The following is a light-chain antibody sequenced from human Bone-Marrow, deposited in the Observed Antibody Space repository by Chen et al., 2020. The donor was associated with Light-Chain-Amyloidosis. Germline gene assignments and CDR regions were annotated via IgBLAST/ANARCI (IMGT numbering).Light chain of an antibody. J-gene: IGLJ1*01. Sequence: QSALTQPASVSGSPGQSITTSCTGTSGDVGTYNYVSWYQQHPGKAPKVVIYAVSNRPSGVSNRFSGSKSSNTASLTISGLQAEDEADYYCSSFTSNSSYVFGPGTKVTVL. CDR2: AVS. CDR3: SSFTSNSSYV. V-gene: IGLV2-14*01. CDR1: SGDVGTYNY.